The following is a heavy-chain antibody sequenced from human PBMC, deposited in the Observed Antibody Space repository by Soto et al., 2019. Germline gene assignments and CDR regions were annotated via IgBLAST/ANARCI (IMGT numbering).Heavy chain of an antibody. Sequence: EVQLVESGGGLVQPGGSLRLSCAASGFTVSSKHMSWVRQAPGKGLEWVAVIYSGGNTYYADSVKGRFTVSRDTSKSTLYRQMNSLRAEDTAVYYCTRGVEAGVSAPDYWGQGALVTVSS. CDR3: TRGVEAGVSAPDY. D-gene: IGHD1-26*01. CDR2: IYSGGNT. J-gene: IGHJ4*02. CDR1: GFTVSSKH. V-gene: IGHV3-66*01.